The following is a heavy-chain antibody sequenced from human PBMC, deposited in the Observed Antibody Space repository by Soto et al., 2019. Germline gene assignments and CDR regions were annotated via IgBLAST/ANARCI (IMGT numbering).Heavy chain of an antibody. CDR1: GGSFSGYQ. Sequence: QVRLQQWGAGLLKPSETLSLTCAVYGGSFSGYQWTWIRQTPGKGLEWIGEINDSGNITYNPSLKSRVTILVDTAKKQISLKLSSVTAADTAVYYCARGLILWFGELSRRGGYYYYMDVWGKGTSVTVSS. CDR3: ARGLILWFGELSRRGGYYYYMDV. CDR2: INDSGNI. D-gene: IGHD3-10*01. J-gene: IGHJ6*03. V-gene: IGHV4-34*01.